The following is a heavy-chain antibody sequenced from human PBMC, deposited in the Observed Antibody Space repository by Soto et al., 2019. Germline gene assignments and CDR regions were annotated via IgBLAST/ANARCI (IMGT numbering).Heavy chain of an antibody. D-gene: IGHD2-2*01. Sequence: EVQLVESGGGLVQPGGSLRLSCAASGFSFSSYWMSWVRQAPGKGLEWVANIKQDGSAKYYVESVEGRFTISRDNAKNSLYLQMDSLRAEETAVYYCAPWGGTCNSSSCYGGYWGQGTLVTVSS. CDR3: APWGGTCNSSSCYGGY. CDR2: IKQDGSAK. J-gene: IGHJ4*02. CDR1: GFSFSSYW. V-gene: IGHV3-7*01.